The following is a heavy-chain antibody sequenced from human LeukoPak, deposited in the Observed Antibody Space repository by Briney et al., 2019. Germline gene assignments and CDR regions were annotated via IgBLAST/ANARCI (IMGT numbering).Heavy chain of an antibody. J-gene: IGHJ4*02. Sequence: PGGSLRLSCAASGFTFSSYGMHWVRQAPGKGLEWVAVISYDGSNKYYADSVKGRFTISRDNSKNTLYLQMNSLRAEDTAVYYCANPSSSWPPYYFDYWGQGTLVTVSS. D-gene: IGHD6-13*01. CDR3: ANPSSSWPPYYFDY. CDR1: GFTFSSYG. CDR2: ISYDGSNK. V-gene: IGHV3-30*18.